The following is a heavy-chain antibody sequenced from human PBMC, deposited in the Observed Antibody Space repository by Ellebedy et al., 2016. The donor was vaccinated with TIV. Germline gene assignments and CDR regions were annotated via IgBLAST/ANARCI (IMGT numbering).Heavy chain of an antibody. CDR3: ARGYCSGGSCGYFDY. J-gene: IGHJ4*02. CDR2: INHSGST. CDR1: GGSLSGYY. Sequence: MPSETLSLTCAVYGGSLSGYYWSWIRQPPGKGLEWIGEINHSGSTNYSPSLKRRVTISVDKSRNQFSLKLTSVTAADTAVYYCARGYCSGGSCGYFDYWGQGTLVTVSS. V-gene: IGHV4-34*01. D-gene: IGHD2-15*01.